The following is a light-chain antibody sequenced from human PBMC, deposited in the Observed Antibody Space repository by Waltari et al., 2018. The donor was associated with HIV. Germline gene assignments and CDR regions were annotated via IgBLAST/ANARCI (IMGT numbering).Light chain of an antibody. CDR1: QSVLYKSINKNY. CDR3: QQYFMSPLT. Sequence: IVMTQSPDSLAVSLGERATINCQSSQSVLYKSINKNYLAWYPQKAGQPPKLLFFWASTRASGVPDRFTASGSGTDFTLTVSSLQAEDLAVYYCQQYFMSPLTFGQGTRLEIK. J-gene: IGKJ5*01. V-gene: IGKV4-1*01. CDR2: WAS.